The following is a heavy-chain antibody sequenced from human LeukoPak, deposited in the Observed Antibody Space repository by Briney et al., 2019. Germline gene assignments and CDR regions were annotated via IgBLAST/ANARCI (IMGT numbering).Heavy chain of an antibody. CDR3: ARDPIGSRWPYYFDY. Sequence: GVSVKVSCKASGYTFTTYAMHWVRQAPGQRLEWMGWINAGNGNTKYSQKFQARVTITRDTSASTAYMEVSSLRSEDTAVYYCARDPIGSRWPYYFDYWGQGTLVTVSS. J-gene: IGHJ4*02. D-gene: IGHD6-13*01. CDR1: GYTFTTYA. V-gene: IGHV1-3*01. CDR2: INAGNGNT.